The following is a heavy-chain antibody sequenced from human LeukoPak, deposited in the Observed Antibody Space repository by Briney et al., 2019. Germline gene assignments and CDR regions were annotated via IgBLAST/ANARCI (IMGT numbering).Heavy chain of an antibody. V-gene: IGHV4-31*03. D-gene: IGHD1-1*01. Sequence: PSETLSPTCTVSGGSFSSGGYYWIWIRQHPGKGLEWIGYIYQSGSTYYNPSLKSRVTISVDTSKNQFSLKLSSVTAADTAVYYCARGFRGTADYWGQGTLVTVSS. J-gene: IGHJ4*02. CDR2: IYQSGST. CDR3: ARGFRGTADY. CDR1: GGSFSSGGYY.